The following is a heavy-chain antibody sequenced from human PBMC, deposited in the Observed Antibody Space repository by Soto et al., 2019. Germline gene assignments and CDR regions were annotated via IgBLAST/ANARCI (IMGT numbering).Heavy chain of an antibody. V-gene: IGHV3-21*01. Sequence: EVQLVESGGGLVKPGGSLRLSCAASGFTFSSYSMNWVRQAPGKGLEWVSSISSSSSYIYYADSVKGRFTISRDNAKNSLYLQMNSLRAADTAVYYCARSCSGGSCYPSFDYWGQGTLVTVSS. CDR2: ISSSSSYI. D-gene: IGHD2-15*01. CDR3: ARSCSGGSCYPSFDY. CDR1: GFTFSSYS. J-gene: IGHJ4*02.